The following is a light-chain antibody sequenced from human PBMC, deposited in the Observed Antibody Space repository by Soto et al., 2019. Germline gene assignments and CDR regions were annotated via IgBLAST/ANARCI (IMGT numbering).Light chain of an antibody. CDR3: CSYVGRSPHMV. J-gene: IGLJ2*01. Sequence: QSVLTQPASVSGSPGQSITISCTGTSSDVGSYNLVSWYQQHPGKVPKVIIFDVDKRPSGVSSRFSGSKSGNTAYLAISGLQPEDEADYYCCSYVGRSPHMVFGGGTKLTVL. CDR2: DVD. V-gene: IGLV2-23*02. CDR1: SSDVGSYNL.